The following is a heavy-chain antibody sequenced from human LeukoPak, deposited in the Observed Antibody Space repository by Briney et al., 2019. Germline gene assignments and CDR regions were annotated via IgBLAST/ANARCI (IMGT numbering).Heavy chain of an antibody. V-gene: IGHV4-30-2*01. D-gene: IGHD1-20*01. CDR3: ARGGITGSDY. Sequence: SETLSLTCTVSGGSVSSDSHYWNWIRQPPGKGLEWIGYIYHSGSTYYNPSLKSRVTISVDRSKNQFSLKLSSVTAADTAVYYCARGGITGSDYWGQGTLVTVSS. CDR2: IYHSGST. J-gene: IGHJ4*02. CDR1: GGSVSSDSHY.